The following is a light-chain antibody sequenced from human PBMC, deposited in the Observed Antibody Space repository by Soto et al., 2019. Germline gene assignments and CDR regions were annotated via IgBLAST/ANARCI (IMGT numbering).Light chain of an antibody. CDR1: QSISSW. CDR2: KAS. CDR3: QQYNSYPYT. V-gene: IGKV1-5*03. J-gene: IGKJ2*01. Sequence: DIQMTQSPSTLSASVGDRVTITCRASQSISSWLAWYQQKPGKAPKLLIYKASSLESGVPSRFSGSGSGTEFTLTISSLQPDDFATYYCQQYNSYPYTFGQGQDWRS.